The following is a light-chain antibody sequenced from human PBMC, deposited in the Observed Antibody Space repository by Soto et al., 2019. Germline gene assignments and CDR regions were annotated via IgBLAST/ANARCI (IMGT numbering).Light chain of an antibody. Sequence: DIQMTQSPSSLSASVGDRVTITCRASQDISNYLNWYQQRPGKAPRLLIYDASNYERGVPSSFSGTRYGTHFTFAITSLQPEDVATYYCQQSYRLPTTFGQGTRLEI. J-gene: IGKJ5*01. CDR3: QQSYRLPTT. V-gene: IGKV1-33*01. CDR1: QDISNY. CDR2: DAS.